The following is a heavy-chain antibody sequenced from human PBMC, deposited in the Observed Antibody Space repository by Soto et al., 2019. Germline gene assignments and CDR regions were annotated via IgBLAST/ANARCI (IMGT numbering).Heavy chain of an antibody. CDR2: ISSNGGST. CDR1: GFTFSSYA. V-gene: IGHV3-64D*08. J-gene: IGHJ4*02. D-gene: IGHD3-3*01. CDR3: VTKSYYDFWSGYYADY. Sequence: GGSLRLSCSASGFTFSSYAMHWVRQAPGKGLEYVSAISSNGGSTYYADSVKGRFTISRDNSKNTLYLQMSSLRAEDTAVYYCVTKSYYDFWSGYYADYWGQGTLVTVSS.